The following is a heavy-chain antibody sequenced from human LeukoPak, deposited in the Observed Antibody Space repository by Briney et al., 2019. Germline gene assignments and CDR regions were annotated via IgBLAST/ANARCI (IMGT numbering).Heavy chain of an antibody. CDR1: GYTFTDYY. J-gene: IGHJ5*02. CDR2: INPNSGGT. Sequence: GASVTVSYKASGYTFTDYYMHWVRQAPGQGLEWMGWINPNSGGTNYPQKFQGRVTITRDKSISTAYMELSSLTSEDTAVYYCVRGDRNYDILTGYSKSWFDPWGQGTLVTVSS. V-gene: IGHV1-2*02. D-gene: IGHD3-9*01. CDR3: VRGDRNYDILTGYSKSWFDP.